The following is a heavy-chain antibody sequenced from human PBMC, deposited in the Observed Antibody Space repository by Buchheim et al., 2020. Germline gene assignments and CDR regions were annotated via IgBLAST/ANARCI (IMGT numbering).Heavy chain of an antibody. D-gene: IGHD3-10*01. CDR3: ARDLRGYGSGSYYNAYTYYYGMDV. V-gene: IGHV1-2*04. CDR1: GYTFTGYY. Sequence: QVQLVQSGAEVKKPGASVKVSCKASGYTFTGYYMHWVRQAPGQGLEWMGWINPNSGGTNYAQKFQGWVTMTRETSISTAYMELSRLRSDDTAVYYCARDLRGYGSGSYYNAYTYYYGMDVWGQGTT. J-gene: IGHJ6*02. CDR2: INPNSGGT.